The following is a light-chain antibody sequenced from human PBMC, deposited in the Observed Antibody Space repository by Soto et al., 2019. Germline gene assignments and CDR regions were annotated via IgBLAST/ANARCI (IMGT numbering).Light chain of an antibody. CDR3: KSYAGSNTYI. V-gene: IGLV2-8*01. CDR1: KNDIGVYDF. CDR2: EVV. Sequence: QSVLAQPPSASGSPGQSVTISCTGTKNDIGVYDFVSWYQHHPGKAPRLIIYEVVQRPSGVPDRFSGSKSGKTASLTASGLQAADQADYFCKSYAGSNTYIFGSGTKVTVL. J-gene: IGLJ1*01.